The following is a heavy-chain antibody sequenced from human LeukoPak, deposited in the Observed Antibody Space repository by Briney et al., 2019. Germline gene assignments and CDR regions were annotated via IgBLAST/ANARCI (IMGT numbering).Heavy chain of an antibody. CDR1: GYTFTGYY. CDR2: INPNSGGT. D-gene: IGHD3-22*01. V-gene: IGHV1-2*02. Sequence: ASVKVSCKASGYTFTGYYMHWVRQAPGQGLEWMGWINPNSGGTNYAQKFQGRVTMTRDTSISTAYMEVSRLRSDDTAVYYCARDERYDSSGYPFDYWGQGTLVTVSS. J-gene: IGHJ4*02. CDR3: ARDERYDSSGYPFDY.